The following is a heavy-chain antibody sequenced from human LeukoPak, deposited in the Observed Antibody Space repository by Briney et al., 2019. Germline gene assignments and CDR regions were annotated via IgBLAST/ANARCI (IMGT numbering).Heavy chain of an antibody. CDR3: ARDRNTGGSYENLFEY. CDR1: GFTFSSYW. D-gene: IGHD7-27*01. Sequence: GGSLRLSCAASGFTFSSYWMHWVRQAPGKGLVWVSRINSDGSSTSYADSVKGRFTTSRDNAKNTLYLQMNSLRAEDTSVYYCARDRNTGGSYENLFEYWGQGSLVTVSS. J-gene: IGHJ4*02. V-gene: IGHV3-74*01. CDR2: INSDGSST.